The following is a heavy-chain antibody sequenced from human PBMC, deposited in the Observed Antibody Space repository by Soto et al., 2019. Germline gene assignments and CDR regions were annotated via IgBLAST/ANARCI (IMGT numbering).Heavy chain of an antibody. CDR3: ARGNTAMVTHYYYYGMDV. CDR1: GGTFSSYV. D-gene: IGHD5-18*01. V-gene: IGHV1-69*13. CDR2: IIPIFGTA. Sequence: ASVKVSCKASGGTFSSYVISWARQAPGQGLEWMGGIIPIFGTANYAQKFQGRVTITADESTSTAYMELSSLRSEDTAVYYCARGNTAMVTHYYYYGMDVWGQGTTVTVSS. J-gene: IGHJ6*02.